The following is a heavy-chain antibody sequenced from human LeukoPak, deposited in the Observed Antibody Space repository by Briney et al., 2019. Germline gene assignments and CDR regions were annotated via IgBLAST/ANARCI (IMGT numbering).Heavy chain of an antibody. Sequence: GGSLRLSCAASGFTFSSYGMHWVRQAPGKGLEWVAFIRYDGSNKYYADSMKGRFTISRDNAKNSLYLQMNSLRAEDTAVYYCAKTEIGVLRGPFDYWGQGTLVTVSS. CDR2: IRYDGSNK. J-gene: IGHJ4*02. D-gene: IGHD5-24*01. CDR1: GFTFSSYG. CDR3: AKTEIGVLRGPFDY. V-gene: IGHV3-30*02.